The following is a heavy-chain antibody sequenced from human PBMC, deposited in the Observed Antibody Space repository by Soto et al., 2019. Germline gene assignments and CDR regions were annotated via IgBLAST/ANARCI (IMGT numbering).Heavy chain of an antibody. J-gene: IGHJ4*02. CDR1: GGTFSSYA. V-gene: IGHV1-69*06. CDR2: IIPIFGTA. Sequence: SVKVSCKASGGTFSSYAISWVRQAPGQGLEWMGGIIPIFGTANYAQKFQGRVTITADKSTSTAYMELSSLRSEDTAVYYCARDLGYCSSTSCYTLDYCDYRGQGTLVTVSS. CDR3: ARDLGYCSSTSCYTLDYCDY. D-gene: IGHD2-2*02.